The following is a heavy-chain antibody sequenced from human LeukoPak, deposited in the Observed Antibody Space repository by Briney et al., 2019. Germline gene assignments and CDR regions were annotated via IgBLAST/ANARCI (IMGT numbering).Heavy chain of an antibody. V-gene: IGHV1-46*01. J-gene: IGHJ4*02. D-gene: IGHD3-16*01. CDR3: ARTLWGVYFDY. CDR2: INPSGGST. Sequence: ASVKVSCKASGYTFTSYYMHWVRQAPGQGLEWMGIINPSGGSTSYAQKFQGRVTMTRDTSTSTVYMELSGLRSEDTAVYYCARTLWGVYFDYWGQGTLVTVSS. CDR1: GYTFTSYY.